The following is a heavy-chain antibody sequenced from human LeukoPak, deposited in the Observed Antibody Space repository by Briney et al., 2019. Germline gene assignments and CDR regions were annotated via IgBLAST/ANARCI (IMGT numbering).Heavy chain of an antibody. CDR1: GFTFSDYY. CDR3: ARRDWVSGAVRAFDF. Sequence: GGSLSLFCVGSGFTFSDYYMSWIRQDPGKGLEWVSYISNDSVDKYYVDSVRGRFTISRDNAKKSMYLQMSGLRVEDTAVYYCARRDWVSGAVRAFDFWALGTMFTVSS. J-gene: IGHJ3*01. CDR2: ISNDSVDK. V-gene: IGHV3-11*04. D-gene: IGHD3-3*01.